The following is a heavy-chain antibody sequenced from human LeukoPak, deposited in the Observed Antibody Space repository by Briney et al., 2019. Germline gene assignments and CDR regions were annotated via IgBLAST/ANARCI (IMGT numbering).Heavy chain of an antibody. Sequence: ASVKVSCNASGYTFTGYYMHWVRQAPGQGLEWMGWINPNSGGTNYAQKFQGRVTMTRDTSISTAYMELSRLRSDDTAVYYCARDRGGFGEFSNNWFDPWGQGTLVTVSS. J-gene: IGHJ5*02. V-gene: IGHV1-2*02. CDR1: GYTFTGYY. D-gene: IGHD3-10*01. CDR3: ARDRGGFGEFSNNWFDP. CDR2: INPNSGGT.